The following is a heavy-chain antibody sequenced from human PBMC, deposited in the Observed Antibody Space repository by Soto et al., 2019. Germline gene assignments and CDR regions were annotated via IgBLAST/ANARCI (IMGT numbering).Heavy chain of an antibody. J-gene: IGHJ6*02. D-gene: IGHD3-16*01. CDR3: ARGPWGYGLDV. CDR1: GGSVINYY. V-gene: IGHV4-59*02. Sequence: QVQLQESGPGQVRASETLSLTCTVSGGSVINYYWNWIRQSPGKGLEWIGYFHHIGSTDFTPSRKRRVTMTVDTSNSQLTLNLHSVTTADTAVYYCARGPWGYGLDVWGQGTTVTV. CDR2: FHHIGST.